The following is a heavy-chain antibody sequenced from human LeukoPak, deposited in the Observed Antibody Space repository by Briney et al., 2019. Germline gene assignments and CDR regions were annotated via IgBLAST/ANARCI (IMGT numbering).Heavy chain of an antibody. Sequence: TLSLTCTVXGGSIXSYYWSWIRQPPGKGLEWIGYIYYSGSTNYYPSLKSRVTISVDTSKNQFSLKLSSVTAADTAVYYCARSITGTTRAFDIWGQGTMVTVSS. D-gene: IGHD1-7*01. CDR2: IYYSGST. V-gene: IGHV4-59*01. CDR1: GGSIXSYY. CDR3: ARSITGTTRAFDI. J-gene: IGHJ3*02.